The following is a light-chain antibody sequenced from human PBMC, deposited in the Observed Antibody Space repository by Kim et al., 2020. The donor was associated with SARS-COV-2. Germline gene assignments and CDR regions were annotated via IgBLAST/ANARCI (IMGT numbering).Light chain of an antibody. CDR3: QQYNNWPYT. Sequence: SVSPGERATLSCRASQSVSSNLAWYQQKPGQAPRLLIDGASTRATGIPARFSGSGSGTEFTLTISSLQSEDFAVYYCQQYNNWPYTFGQGTKLEI. J-gene: IGKJ2*01. CDR2: GAS. V-gene: IGKV3-15*01. CDR1: QSVSSN.